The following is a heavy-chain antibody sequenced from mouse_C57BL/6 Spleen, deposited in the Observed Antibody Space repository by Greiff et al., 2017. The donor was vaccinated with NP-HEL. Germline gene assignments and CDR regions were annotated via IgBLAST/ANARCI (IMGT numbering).Heavy chain of an antibody. V-gene: IGHV1-76*01. CDR1: GYTFTDYY. CDR3: ARGNYSNYFSYYAMDY. CDR2: IYPGSGNT. D-gene: IGHD2-5*01. J-gene: IGHJ4*01. Sequence: VQLQQSGAELVRPGASVKLSCKASGYTFTDYYINWVKQRPGQGLEWIARIYPGSGNTYYNEKFKGKATLTAEKSSSTAYMQLSSLTSEDSAVYFCARGNYSNYFSYYAMDYWGQGTSVTVSS.